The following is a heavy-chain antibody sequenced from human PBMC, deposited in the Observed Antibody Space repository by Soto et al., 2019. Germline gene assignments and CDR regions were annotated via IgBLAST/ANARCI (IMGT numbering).Heavy chain of an antibody. Sequence: PGGSLRLSCAASGFTFSSYSMNWVRQAPGKGLEWVSSISSSSSYIYYADSVKGRFTISRDNAKNSLYLQMNSLRAEDTAVYYWARDRVAARPDDYYYYGMDVWGQGTTVTVSS. V-gene: IGHV3-21*01. J-gene: IGHJ6*02. CDR2: ISSSSSYI. D-gene: IGHD6-6*01. CDR3: ARDRVAARPDDYYYYGMDV. CDR1: GFTFSSYS.